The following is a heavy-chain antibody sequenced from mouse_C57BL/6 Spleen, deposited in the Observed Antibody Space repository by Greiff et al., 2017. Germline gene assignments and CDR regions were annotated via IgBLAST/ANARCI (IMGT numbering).Heavy chain of an antibody. CDR2: ISYDGSN. D-gene: IGHD1-1*01. J-gene: IGHJ4*01. CDR3: EKGRREVVPVDY. CDR1: GYSITSGYY. Sequence: EVQLQQSGPGLVKPSQSLSLTCSVPGYSITSGYYWNWIRQFPGNKLEWMGYISYDGSNNYNPSLKNRISITRDTTKNQFFLKLNSVTTEDTAKCYCEKGRREVVPVDYWGQGTSVTVSS. V-gene: IGHV3-6*01.